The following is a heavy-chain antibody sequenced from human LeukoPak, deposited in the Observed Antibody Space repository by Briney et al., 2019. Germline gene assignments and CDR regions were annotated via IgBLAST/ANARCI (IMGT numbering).Heavy chain of an antibody. CDR3: ARDQLTAPWFDY. J-gene: IGHJ4*02. CDR2: IIPILGIA. CDR1: GGTFSSYA. D-gene: IGHD1-1*01. Sequence: ASVKVSCKASGGTFSSYAISWVRQAPGQGLEWMGRIIPILGIANYAQKFQGRVTITADKSTSTAYTELSSLRSEDTAVYYCARDQLTAPWFDYWGQGTLVTVSS. V-gene: IGHV1-69*04.